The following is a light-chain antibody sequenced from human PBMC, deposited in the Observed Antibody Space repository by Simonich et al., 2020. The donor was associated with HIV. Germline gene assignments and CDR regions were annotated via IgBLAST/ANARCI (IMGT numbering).Light chain of an antibody. CDR2: GSS. Sequence: EIVMTQFPATLSVSPGDRLTLSCRASQRSSNHLAWYPQKPGQSPRLLTYGSSTRATGIPARFSGSGSGTEFTLTISSMQSEDFAVYYCQQYSNWPPTFGQGTKVEIK. J-gene: IGKJ1*01. V-gene: IGKV3-15*01. CDR3: QQYSNWPPT. CDR1: QRSSNH.